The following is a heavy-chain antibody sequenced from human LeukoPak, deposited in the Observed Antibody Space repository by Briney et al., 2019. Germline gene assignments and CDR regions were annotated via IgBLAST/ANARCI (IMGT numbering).Heavy chain of an antibody. Sequence: SETLSLTCAVSGSSMNYYYWTWMRQPPGRGLEWIGYVLHSGSTTYNPSLKSRVTISLDASKNQFSLRLSSVTAADTAVYYCARRVYSANYFDYWGQGILVTVSS. CDR3: ARRVYSANYFDY. CDR2: VLHSGST. J-gene: IGHJ4*02. D-gene: IGHD1-26*01. CDR1: GSSMNYYY. V-gene: IGHV4-59*08.